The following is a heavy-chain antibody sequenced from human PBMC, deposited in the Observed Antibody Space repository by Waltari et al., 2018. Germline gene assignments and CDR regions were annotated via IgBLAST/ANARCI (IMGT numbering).Heavy chain of an antibody. Sequence: QVQLQQWGAGLLKPSETLSLTCAVYGGSFSGYYWSWIRQPPGKGLEWIGEINHSGSTNDNPSLKSRVTISVDTSKNQFSLKLSSVTAADTAVYYCARGFRQRYNWNRFDYWGQGTLVTVSS. D-gene: IGHD1-20*01. V-gene: IGHV4-34*01. CDR2: INHSGST. CDR3: ARGFRQRYNWNRFDY. CDR1: GGSFSGYY. J-gene: IGHJ4*02.